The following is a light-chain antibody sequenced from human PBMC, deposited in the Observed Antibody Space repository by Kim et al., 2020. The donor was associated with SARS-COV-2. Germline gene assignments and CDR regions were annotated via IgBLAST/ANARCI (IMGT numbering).Light chain of an antibody. Sequence: DIHMTQSPSTLSASVGDRVSITCRASQSVNKWLAWYQQKPGTAPKLLIYKASSLNTGVPSRFSGSGSGTEFTLTISSLQPDDFATYYCQQYISDLYTFGLGTKLEI. CDR3: QQYISDLYT. CDR1: QSVNKW. V-gene: IGKV1-5*03. CDR2: KAS. J-gene: IGKJ2*01.